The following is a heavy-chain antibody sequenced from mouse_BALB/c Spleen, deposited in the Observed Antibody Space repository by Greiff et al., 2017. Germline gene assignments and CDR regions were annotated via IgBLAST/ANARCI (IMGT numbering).Heavy chain of an antibody. CDR1: GFSLTSYG. D-gene: IGHD2-10*02. Sequence: QVQLKESGPGLVQPSQSLSITCTVSGFSLTSYGVHWVRQSPGKGLEWLGVIWSGGSTDYNSAFISRLSISKDNSKSQVFFKMNSLQANDTAIYYCARPTYGNYEAMDYWGQGTSVTVSS. J-gene: IGHJ4*01. CDR3: ARPTYGNYEAMDY. CDR2: IWSGGST. V-gene: IGHV2-2*02.